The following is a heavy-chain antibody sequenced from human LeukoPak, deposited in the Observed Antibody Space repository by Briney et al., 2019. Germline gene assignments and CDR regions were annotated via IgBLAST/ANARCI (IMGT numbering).Heavy chain of an antibody. V-gene: IGHV1-8*01. D-gene: IGHD3-10*01. CDR1: GYTFTSYD. CDR2: MNPNSGNT. CDR3: ARVIRDAMVRGVIYYYYYMDV. Sequence: ASVKVSCKASGYTFTSYDINWVRQATGRGLEWMGWMNPNSGNTGYAQKFQGRVTMTRNTSISTAYMELSSLRSEDTAVYYCARVIRDAMVRGVIYYYYYMDVWGKGTTVTVSS. J-gene: IGHJ6*03.